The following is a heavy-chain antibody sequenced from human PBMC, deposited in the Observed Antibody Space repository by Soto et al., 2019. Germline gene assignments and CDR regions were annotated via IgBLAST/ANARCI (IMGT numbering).Heavy chain of an antibody. Sequence: QVQLVQSGAEVKKPGSPVKVSCKASGGTFSSYTISWVRQAPGQGLEWMGDIIPMAGTANYAQEFQGRVTITADKSTTTAYMEWKSLRSEDTAVYYCTRSHCNSTSCYRWGGMDVWGQGTTVTVSS. J-gene: IGHJ6*02. V-gene: IGHV1-69*14. CDR3: TRSHCNSTSCYRWGGMDV. D-gene: IGHD2-2*01. CDR2: IIPMAGTA. CDR1: GGTFSSYT.